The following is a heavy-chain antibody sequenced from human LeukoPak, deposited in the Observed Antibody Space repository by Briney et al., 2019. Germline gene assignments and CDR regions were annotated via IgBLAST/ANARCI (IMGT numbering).Heavy chain of an antibody. CDR2: IYTSGST. CDR1: GGSISSGSYY. D-gene: IGHD3-10*01. J-gene: IGHJ5*02. CDR3: AREWTIRGFDP. V-gene: IGHV4-61*02. Sequence: SETLSLTCTVSGGSISSGSYYWSWIRQPAGKGLEWIGRIYTSGSTNHNPSLKSRVTISVDTSKNQFSLKLSSVTAADTAVYYCAREWTIRGFDPWGQGTLVTVSS.